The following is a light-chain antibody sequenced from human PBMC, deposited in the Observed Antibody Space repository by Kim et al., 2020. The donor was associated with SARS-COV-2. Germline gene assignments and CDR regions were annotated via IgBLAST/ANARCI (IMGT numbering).Light chain of an antibody. CDR2: GAS. CDR3: QQYGSSPLT. Sequence: FPGKRATLSCRASQSVSNSYLAWYQQKPGQAPMRLIYGASSRATGIPDRFSGSGSGTDFTFSISRLEPEDVAVYYCQQYGSSPLTFGGGTKVDIK. J-gene: IGKJ4*01. CDR1: QSVSNSY. V-gene: IGKV3-20*01.